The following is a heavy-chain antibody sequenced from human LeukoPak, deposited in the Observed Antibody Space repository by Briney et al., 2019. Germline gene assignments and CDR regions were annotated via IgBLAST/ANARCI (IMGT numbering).Heavy chain of an antibody. J-gene: IGHJ4*02. V-gene: IGHV4-34*01. CDR3: ASTPYGSGTFYEPTD. CDR2: INHSGST. D-gene: IGHD3-10*01. Sequence: SETLSLTCACAVSGGSFTGYFWSWIRQSPGKGLEWIGEINHSGSTNYNPSLKSRIIISVDTPKKQFSLKLSSVTAADTAVYYCASTPYGSGTFYEPTDWGQGTLVTVSS. CDR1: GGSFTGYF.